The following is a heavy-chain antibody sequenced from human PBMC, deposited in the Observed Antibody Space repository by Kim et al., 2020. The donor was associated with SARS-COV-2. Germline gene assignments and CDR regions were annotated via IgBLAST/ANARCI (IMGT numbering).Heavy chain of an antibody. CDR1: GGTFSSYA. D-gene: IGHD3-10*01. CDR3: ARDDYYGSGSYHNTFDY. CDR2: IITIFGTA. Sequence: SVKVSCKASGGTFSSYAISWVRQAPGQGLEWMGGIITIFGTANYAQKFQGRVTITADESTSTAYMELSSLRSEDTAVYYCARDDYYGSGSYHNTFDYWGQGTLVTVSS. J-gene: IGHJ4*02. V-gene: IGHV1-69*13.